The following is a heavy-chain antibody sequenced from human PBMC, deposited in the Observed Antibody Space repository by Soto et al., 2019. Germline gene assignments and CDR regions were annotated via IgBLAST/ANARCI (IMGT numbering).Heavy chain of an antibody. CDR2: ISGSGGST. CDR1: GFTSSSYA. CDR3: AKDRIGWFGAGQNWFDP. Sequence: PGGSLRLSCAASGFTSSSYAMSWVRQAPGKGLEWVSAISGSGGSTYYADSVKGRFTISRDNSKNTLYLQMNSLRAEDTAVYYCAKDRIGWFGAGQNWFDPWGQGTLVTVSS. V-gene: IGHV3-23*01. D-gene: IGHD3-10*01. J-gene: IGHJ5*02.